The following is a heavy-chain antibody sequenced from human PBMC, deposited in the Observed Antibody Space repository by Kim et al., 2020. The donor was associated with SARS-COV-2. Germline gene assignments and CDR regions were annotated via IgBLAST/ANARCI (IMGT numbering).Heavy chain of an antibody. CDR2: ISGGAVNK. CDR1: GFTFDTYA. V-gene: IGHV3-23*01. Sequence: GGSLRLSCAASGFTFDTYAMSWVRQAPGKGLEWVSAISGGAVNKFYADSVRGRFTISRDNSKNTLYLQMNSLRDEDTAVYYCAKMAIMDGDYSFYYY. CDR3: AKMAIMDGDYSFYYY. J-gene: IGHJ6*03. D-gene: IGHD4-17*01.